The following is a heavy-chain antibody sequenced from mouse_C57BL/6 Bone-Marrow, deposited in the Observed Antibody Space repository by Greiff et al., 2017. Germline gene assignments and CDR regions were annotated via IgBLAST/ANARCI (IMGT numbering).Heavy chain of an antibody. J-gene: IGHJ1*03. CDR3: ARLKGTTAPYWYFDV. D-gene: IGHD1-2*01. V-gene: IGHV1-81*01. CDR2: IYPRSGNT. CDR1: GYTFTSYG. Sequence: VQLQQSGAELARPGASVKLSCKASGYTFTSYGISWVKQRTGQGLEWIGEIYPRSGNTYYNEKFKGKATLTAGKSSSTAYMELRSLTSEDSAVYFCARLKGTTAPYWYFDVWGTGTTVTVSS.